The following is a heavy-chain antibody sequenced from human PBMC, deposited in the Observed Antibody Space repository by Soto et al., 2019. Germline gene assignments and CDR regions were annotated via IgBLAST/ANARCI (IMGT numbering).Heavy chain of an antibody. J-gene: IGHJ5*02. CDR2: IFPSDSDT. D-gene: IGHD3-22*01. CDR3: ARKDKSGYFNWFDP. CDR1: GYKFTSSW. Sequence: PGESLKISCRTSGYKFTSSWIAWVRQMPGKGLEWMGIIFPSDSDTRYSPSFQGQVTIPADRSTSTVFLQWASLKASDTAVYFCARKDKSGYFNWFDPWGQGTLVTVSS. V-gene: IGHV5-51*01.